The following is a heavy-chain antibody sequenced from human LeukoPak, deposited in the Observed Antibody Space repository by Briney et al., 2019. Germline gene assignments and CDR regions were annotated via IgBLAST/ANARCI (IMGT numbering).Heavy chain of an antibody. J-gene: IGHJ4*02. Sequence: GGSLRLSCAASGLTFSSYSMNWVRQAPGKGREWVSSISSSSSYIYYADSVKGRFTISRENAKNSLYLQMNSLRAEDTAVYYCARDGDYGDYGPPHDYWGQGTLVTVSS. CDR3: ARDGDYGDYGPPHDY. CDR1: GLTFSSYS. CDR2: ISSSSSYI. D-gene: IGHD4-17*01. V-gene: IGHV3-21*01.